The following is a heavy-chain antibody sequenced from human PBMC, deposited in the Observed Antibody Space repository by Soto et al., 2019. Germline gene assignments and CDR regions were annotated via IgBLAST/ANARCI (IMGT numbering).Heavy chain of an antibody. CDR3: ARRARPDFYYMDV. J-gene: IGHJ6*03. CDR1: GFTLSGYA. CDR2: ISSNGVGT. Sequence: VQLAESGGGLAQPGGSLRLSCAASGFTLSGYAMDWVRQAPGKGLEYVSGISSNGVGTYYANSVQGRFTISRDNSKNKVYLQMGSLRPEDMAVYYCARRARPDFYYMDVWGKGTTVTVSS. V-gene: IGHV3-64*01. D-gene: IGHD6-6*01.